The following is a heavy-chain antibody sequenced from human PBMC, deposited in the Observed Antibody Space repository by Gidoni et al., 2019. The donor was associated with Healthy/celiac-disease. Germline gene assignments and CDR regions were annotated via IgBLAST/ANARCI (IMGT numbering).Heavy chain of an antibody. CDR1: GGSISSGGYY. D-gene: IGHD2-2*01. Sequence: QVQLQESGPGLVKPSQTLSLPCTVSGGSISSGGYYWSWIRQHPGKGLEWIGYIYYSGSTYYNPSLKSRVTISVDTSKNQFSLKLSSVTAADTAVYYCARGTVPALNFDYWGQGTLVTVSS. J-gene: IGHJ4*02. CDR2: IYYSGST. CDR3: ARGTVPALNFDY. V-gene: IGHV4-31*03.